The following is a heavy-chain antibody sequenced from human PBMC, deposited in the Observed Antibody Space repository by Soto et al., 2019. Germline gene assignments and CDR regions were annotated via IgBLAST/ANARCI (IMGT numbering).Heavy chain of an antibody. CDR1: GYDFTTYD. J-gene: IGHJ4*02. Sequence: QVHLVLSGAEVKKPGASVKVSCKGSGYDFTTYDITWVRQAPGQGLEWMAWISAHNGNTDYAQKLQGRVTVTRDTSTSTAYMELRSLRSGDTAVYYCARGRYGDYWGQGALVTVSS. D-gene: IGHD1-1*01. V-gene: IGHV1-18*01. CDR2: ISAHNGNT. CDR3: ARGRYGDY.